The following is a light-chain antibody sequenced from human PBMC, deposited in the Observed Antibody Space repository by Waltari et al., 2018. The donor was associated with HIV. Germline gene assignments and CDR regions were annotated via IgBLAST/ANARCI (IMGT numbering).Light chain of an antibody. V-gene: IGKV3-15*01. CDR2: GAS. CDR3: QQFNNWPYT. CDR1: QSVSSN. J-gene: IGKJ2*01. Sequence: EIVMTQSPATLSVSPGERATLSCSASQSVSSNLAWYQQKPGQAPRCLIYGASTRATGIPARFVGSGSVTGFTLTISSLQSEDFAVYYCQQFNNWPYTFGQGTKLEIK.